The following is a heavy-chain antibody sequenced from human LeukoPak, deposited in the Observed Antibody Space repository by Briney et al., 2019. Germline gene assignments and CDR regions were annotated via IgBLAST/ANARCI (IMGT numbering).Heavy chain of an antibody. V-gene: IGHV4-4*02. CDR1: GGSISSSNW. CDR3: ARIVVGALAPYYFDY. J-gene: IGHJ4*02. CDR2: IYHSGST. Sequence: PSETLSLTCAVSGGSISSSNWWSWVRQLPGKGLEGIGEIYHSGSTNYNPSLKSRVTISVDKSKNQFSLKLSSVTAADTAVYYCARIVVGALAPYYFDYWGQGTLVTVSS. D-gene: IGHD3-22*01.